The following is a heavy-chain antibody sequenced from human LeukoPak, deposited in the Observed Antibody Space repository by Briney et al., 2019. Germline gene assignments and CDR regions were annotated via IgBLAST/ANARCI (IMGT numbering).Heavy chain of an antibody. CDR1: GASISSYY. V-gene: IGHV4-59*08. Sequence: SETLSLTCTVSGASISSYYWSWIRQPPGKGLEWNGYISYSGSTNYNPSLKSRVTISADTSKDQVSLTLSSVTAADTAVYYCARHPELYFFDYWGQGTLVTVSS. CDR2: ISYSGST. J-gene: IGHJ4*02. CDR3: ARHPELYFFDY. D-gene: IGHD3-10*01.